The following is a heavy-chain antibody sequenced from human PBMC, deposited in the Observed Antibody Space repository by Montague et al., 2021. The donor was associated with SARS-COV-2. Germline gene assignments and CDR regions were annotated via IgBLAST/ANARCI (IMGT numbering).Heavy chain of an antibody. J-gene: IGHJ4*02. Sequence: PALVKPTQTLTLTCTFSGFSLNAPEVAVGWIRQPPGKALEWLALSYGXXXERYGPSLQSRLTITRDTSKSQVVLTMTNMDPVDTATYCCAHRFAGFFDYWGQGILVTVSS. CDR1: GFSLNAPEVA. V-gene: IGHV2-5*05. CDR3: AHRFAGFFDY. CDR2: SYGXXXE.